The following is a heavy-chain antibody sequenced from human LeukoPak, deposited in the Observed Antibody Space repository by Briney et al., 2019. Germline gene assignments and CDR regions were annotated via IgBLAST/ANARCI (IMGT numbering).Heavy chain of an antibody. CDR3: ARAYSYGLIHDAFDI. Sequence: SETLSLTCTVSGGSIGSYYWSWIRQPPGKGLEWIGYIYYTGTTTYNPSLKSRVTISLDTSKNQLSLKLTSMTAADTAVYYCARAYSYGLIHDAFDIWGQGTMVTVSS. CDR2: IYYTGTT. CDR1: GGSIGSYY. J-gene: IGHJ3*02. V-gene: IGHV4-59*01. D-gene: IGHD5-18*01.